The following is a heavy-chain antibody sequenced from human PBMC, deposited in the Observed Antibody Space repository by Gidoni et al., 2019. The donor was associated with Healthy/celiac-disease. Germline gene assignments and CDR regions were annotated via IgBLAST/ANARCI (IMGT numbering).Heavy chain of an antibody. CDR2: ISSSSSYI. V-gene: IGHV3-21*01. CDR1: GFTFSIYS. J-gene: IGHJ3*02. Sequence: EVQLVESGGGLVKPGGSLRLSCAASGFTFSIYSMNWVRQAPGKGLEWVSSISSSSSYIYYADSVKGRFTISRDNAKNSLYLQMNSLRAEDTAVYYWARDLFREEAYCGGDCYFYDAFDIWGQGTMVTVSS. CDR3: ARDLFREEAYCGGDCYFYDAFDI. D-gene: IGHD2-21*02.